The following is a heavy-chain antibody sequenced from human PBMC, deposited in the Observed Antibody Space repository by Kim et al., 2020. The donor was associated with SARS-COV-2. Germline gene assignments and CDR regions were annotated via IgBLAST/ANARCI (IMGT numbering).Heavy chain of an antibody. CDR1: GYSFTSYW. Sequence: GESLKISCKGSGYSFTSYWISWVRQMPGKGLEWMGRIDPSDSYTNYSPSFQGHVTISADKSISTAYLQWSSLKASDTAMYYCARRLGASIVTGYYGMDVWGQGTTVTVSS. D-gene: IGHD1-26*01. J-gene: IGHJ6*02. CDR3: ARRLGASIVTGYYGMDV. V-gene: IGHV5-10-1*01. CDR2: IDPSDSYT.